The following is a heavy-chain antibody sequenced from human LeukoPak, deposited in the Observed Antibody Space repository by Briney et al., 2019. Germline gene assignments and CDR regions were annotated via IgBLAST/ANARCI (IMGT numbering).Heavy chain of an antibody. CDR1: GYTFTSYD. D-gene: IGHD3-3*01. Sequence: ASVKVSCKASGYTFTSYDINWVRQATGQGLEWMGWMNPNSGNTGYAQKFQGRVTITADKSTSTAYMELSSLRSEDTAVYYCARDRGYDFWSGYYRHFDYWGQGTLVTVSS. CDR2: MNPNSGNT. J-gene: IGHJ4*02. CDR3: ARDRGYDFWSGYYRHFDY. V-gene: IGHV1-8*01.